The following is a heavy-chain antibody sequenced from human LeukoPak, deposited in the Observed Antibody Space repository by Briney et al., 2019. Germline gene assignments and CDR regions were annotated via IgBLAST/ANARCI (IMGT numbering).Heavy chain of an antibody. CDR1: GGSISSGSYY. CDR2: IYTTGST. D-gene: IGHD1-7*01. J-gene: IGHJ4*02. Sequence: PSETLSLTCTVSGGSISSGSYYWSWIRQPAGKGLEWIGHIYTTGSTNYNPSLKSRVTISVDTSKNQFSLNLSSVTAADTAVYFCARDSIHRRTTPFDYWGQGILVSVSS. CDR3: ARDSIHRRTTPFDY. V-gene: IGHV4-61*09.